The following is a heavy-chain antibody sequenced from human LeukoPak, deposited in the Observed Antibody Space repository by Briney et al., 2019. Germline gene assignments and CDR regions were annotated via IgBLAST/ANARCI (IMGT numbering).Heavy chain of an antibody. Sequence: SETLSLTCTVSGGSVSNDYWSWIRQTPEKGLEWIAYIQYRGSTFYNPSLRSRVTISLDTSKNPFSLELSSVTAADTAVYYCARGGSQSDYWGQGALVTVSS. CDR1: GGSVSNDY. J-gene: IGHJ4*02. D-gene: IGHD5-12*01. V-gene: IGHV4-59*02. CDR3: ARGGSQSDY. CDR2: IQYRGST.